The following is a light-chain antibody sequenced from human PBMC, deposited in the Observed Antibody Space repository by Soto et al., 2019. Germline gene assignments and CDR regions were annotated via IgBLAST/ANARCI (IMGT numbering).Light chain of an antibody. CDR2: GAR. Sequence: VLTQSPGTLSLTPEERATLSCRASQSVTIGYSAWFQQKPGQAPRLLIYGARSRATGVPDRFSASGSGTDFSLTISRLEPEDFAVYYCQLYGTSPWTFGQGTNVDIK. J-gene: IGKJ1*01. CDR1: QSVTIGY. V-gene: IGKV3-20*01. CDR3: QLYGTSPWT.